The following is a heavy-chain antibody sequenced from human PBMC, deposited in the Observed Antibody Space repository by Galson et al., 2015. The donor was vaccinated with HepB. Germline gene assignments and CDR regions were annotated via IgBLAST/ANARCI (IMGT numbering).Heavy chain of an antibody. Sequence: LRLSCAVSGFTFSSNAMSWVRQAPGKGLEWVSAITANGASTYYADSVKGRFTISRDNSRDTLYLQMNSLSAEDTAVYFCSKAIRGLFITFGYWGQGTLVTVSS. CDR2: ITANGAST. CDR1: GFTFSSNA. V-gene: IGHV3-23*01. CDR3: SKAIRGLFITFGY. J-gene: IGHJ4*01. D-gene: IGHD3-10*01.